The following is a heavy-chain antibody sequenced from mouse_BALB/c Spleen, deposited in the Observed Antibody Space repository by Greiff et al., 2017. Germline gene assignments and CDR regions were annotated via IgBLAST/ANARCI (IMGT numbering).Heavy chain of an antibody. CDR1: GFAFSSYD. CDR3: ARLLRRYYAMDY. J-gene: IGHJ4*01. V-gene: IGHV5-12-1*01. Sequence: EVQRVESGGGLVKPGGSLKLSCAASGFAFSSYDMSWVRQTPEKRLEWVAYISSGGGSTYYPDTVKGRFTISRDNAKNTLYLQMSSLKSEDTAMYYCARLLRRYYAMDYWGQGTSVTVSS. CDR2: ISSGGGST. D-gene: IGHD1-1*01.